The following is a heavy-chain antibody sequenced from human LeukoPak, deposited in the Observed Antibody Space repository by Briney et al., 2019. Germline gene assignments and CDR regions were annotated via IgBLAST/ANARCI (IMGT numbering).Heavy chain of an antibody. CDR2: INPNSGGT. CDR1: GYTFTGYY. J-gene: IGHJ3*02. Sequence: AASVKVSCKASGYTFTGYYMHWVRQAPGQGLEWMGWINPNSGGTNYAQKFQGRVTMTRDTSISTAYMELSRLRSADTAVYYCARRGYSGSYYEGAFDIWGQGTMVTVSS. CDR3: ARRGYSGSYYEGAFDI. D-gene: IGHD1-26*01. V-gene: IGHV1-2*02.